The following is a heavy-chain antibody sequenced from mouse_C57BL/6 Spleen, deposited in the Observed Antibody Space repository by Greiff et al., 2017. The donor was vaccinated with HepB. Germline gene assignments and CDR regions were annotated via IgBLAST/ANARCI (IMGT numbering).Heavy chain of an antibody. Sequence: EVQLMESGPGLVKPSQSLSLTCSVTGYSITSGYYWNWIRQFPGNKLEWMGYISYDGSNNYNPSLKNRISITRDTSKNQFFLKLNSVTTEDTATYYCANDYVWFAYWGQGTLVTVSA. CDR3: ANDYVWFAY. D-gene: IGHD2-4*01. CDR1: GYSITSGYY. J-gene: IGHJ3*01. V-gene: IGHV3-6*01. CDR2: ISYDGSN.